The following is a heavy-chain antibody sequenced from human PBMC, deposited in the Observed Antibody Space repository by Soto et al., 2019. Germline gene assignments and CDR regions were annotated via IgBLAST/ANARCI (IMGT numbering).Heavy chain of an antibody. CDR2: IYYSGST. D-gene: IGHD1-1*01. CDR3: ARDGAGNWNYFYYGMDV. Sequence: ASETLSLTCTVSGGSISSYYWSWIRQPPGKGLEWIGYIYYSGSTNYNPSLKSRVTISVDTSKNQFSLKLSSVTAADTAVYYCARDGAGNWNYFYYGMDVWGQGTTVTVSS. J-gene: IGHJ6*02. V-gene: IGHV4-59*01. CDR1: GGSISSYY.